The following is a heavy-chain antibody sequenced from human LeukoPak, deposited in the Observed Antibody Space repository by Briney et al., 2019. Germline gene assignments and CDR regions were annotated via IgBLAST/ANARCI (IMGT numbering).Heavy chain of an antibody. CDR3: AKDYGGNRRGAFDI. CDR1: GFTFGGYW. J-gene: IGHJ3*02. D-gene: IGHD4-23*01. Sequence: GGSLRLSCAASGFTFGGYWMSWVRQAPGKGPEWVANIKQDGSEIYYVDSVKGRFTISRDNSKNTLYLQMNSLRAEDTAVYYCAKDYGGNRRGAFDIWGQGTMVTVSS. CDR2: IKQDGSEI. V-gene: IGHV3-7*01.